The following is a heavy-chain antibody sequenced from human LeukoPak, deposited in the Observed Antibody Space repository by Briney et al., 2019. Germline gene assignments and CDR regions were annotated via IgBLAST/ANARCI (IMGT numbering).Heavy chain of an antibody. Sequence: GGPQRLSCAASGFTFSDYYMSWIRHAPGKAREGDSYISSSGSTIYYADSVKGRFTISRDNAKNSLYLQMSSLRAEDTAVYYCARDLVYRVKFDPWGQGTLVTVSS. CDR3: ARDLVYRVKFDP. D-gene: IGHD1-14*01. J-gene: IGHJ5*02. CDR1: GFTFSDYY. V-gene: IGHV3-11*01. CDR2: ISSSGSTI.